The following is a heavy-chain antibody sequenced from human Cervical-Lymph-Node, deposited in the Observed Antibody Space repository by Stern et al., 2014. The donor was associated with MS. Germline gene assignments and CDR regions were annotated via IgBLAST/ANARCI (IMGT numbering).Heavy chain of an antibody. J-gene: IGHJ4*02. CDR3: ARGWSYDILTGYSY. CDR2: IIPIFGTA. V-gene: IGHV1-69*01. D-gene: IGHD3-9*01. CDR1: GGTFRNYA. Sequence: QVQLVQSGAEVKKPGSSVKVSCKASGGTFRNYAISWVLQAPGQGLEWMGGIIPIFGTANYAQKFQGRVTITADESTSTAYMELSSLRFEDTAVYYCARGWSYDILTGYSYWGQGTLVTVSS.